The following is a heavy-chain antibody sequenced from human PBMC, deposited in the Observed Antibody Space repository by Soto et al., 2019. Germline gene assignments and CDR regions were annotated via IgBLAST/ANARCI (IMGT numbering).Heavy chain of an antibody. J-gene: IGHJ4*02. CDR2: FDPEDGET. CDR1: GYTFTSYY. V-gene: IGHV1-24*01. D-gene: IGHD2-21*02. Sequence: GASVKVSCKASGYTFTSYYMHWVRQAPGQGLEWMGIFDPEDGETIYAQKFQGRVTMTEDTSTDTAYMELSSLRSEDTAVYYCATGGCGGDCYSAFDYWGQGTLVTVSS. CDR3: ATGGCGGDCYSAFDY.